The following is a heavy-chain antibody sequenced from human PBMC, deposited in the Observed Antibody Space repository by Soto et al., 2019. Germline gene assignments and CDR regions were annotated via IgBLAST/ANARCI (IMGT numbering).Heavy chain of an antibody. J-gene: IGHJ5*02. Sequence: QVQLQESGPGLVKPSQTLSLTCTVSGDSITSGGYYWTWIRQHPGKGLVWIGYIYYSGVTYYNPSLKSRVNTPADTPNTQFPLKLSSVTAAETVMYYCARDRRGRGSARFDPWGQGNLVSVSS. D-gene: IGHD3-10*01. V-gene: IGHV4-31*03. CDR3: ARDRRGRGSARFDP. CDR2: IYYSGVT. CDR1: GDSITSGGYY.